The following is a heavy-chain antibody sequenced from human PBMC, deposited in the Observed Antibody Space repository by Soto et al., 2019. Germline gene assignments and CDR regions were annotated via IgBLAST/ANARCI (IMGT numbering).Heavy chain of an antibody. CDR3: VHREVHDYDSAGYPSNSYFDV. CDR1: GFSLNTFGVS. CDR2: AYWDGDE. V-gene: IGHV2-5*02. Sequence: QITLKESGPTLVKPTQTLTLTCTFSGFSLNTFGVSVGWIRQPPGKALEWLALAYWDGDERVSPSLKNRLSITKDTSRRQVVLTMANMDPVDTATYYCVHREVHDYDSAGYPSNSYFDVWGRCILVTVSS. D-gene: IGHD5-18*01. J-gene: IGHJ2*01.